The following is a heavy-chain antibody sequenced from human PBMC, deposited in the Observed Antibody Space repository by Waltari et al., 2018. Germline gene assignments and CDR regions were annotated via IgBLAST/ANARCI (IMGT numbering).Heavy chain of an antibody. CDR2: IYYSGST. J-gene: IGHJ4*02. V-gene: IGHV4-59*01. D-gene: IGHD5-18*01. Sequence: QVQLQASGPGLVKPSETLSLTCTVSGGSISRYYWSWIRQPPGKGLEWIGYIYYSGSTNDNPSRESRVTISVDTSKNQFSLKLSSVTAADTAVYYCARWTQRCSFDYWGQGTLVIVAS. CDR1: GGSISRYY. CDR3: ARWTQRCSFDY.